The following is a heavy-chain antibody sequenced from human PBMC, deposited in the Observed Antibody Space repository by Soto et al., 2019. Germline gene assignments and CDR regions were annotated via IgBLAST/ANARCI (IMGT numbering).Heavy chain of an antibody. CDR1: GYIFTTYT. CDR2: VSPYNRNT. Sequence: ASVKVSCKASGYIFTTYTISWVRQAPGQGLEYMGWVSPYNRNTNYVQKIQGRVTMTTDTSTSTAYMELRSLRSDDTAVYYCARDIRSGSGWYDYWGQGTLVTVSS. CDR3: ARDIRSGSGWYDY. D-gene: IGHD6-19*01. J-gene: IGHJ4*02. V-gene: IGHV1-18*01.